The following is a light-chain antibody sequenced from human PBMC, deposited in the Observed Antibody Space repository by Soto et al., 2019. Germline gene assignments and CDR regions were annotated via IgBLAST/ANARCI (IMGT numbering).Light chain of an antibody. CDR2: EVS. CDR3: FSYTSSGTYV. Sequence: QSALTQPASVSGSPGQSITISCTGNRSDVGNYKYVSWYQQHPGKAPKLMIYEVSNRPSGISNRFSGSKSGNTASLTISGLQAEDETDYYCFSYTSSGTYVFGTGTKVTVL. CDR1: RSDVGNYKY. J-gene: IGLJ1*01. V-gene: IGLV2-14*01.